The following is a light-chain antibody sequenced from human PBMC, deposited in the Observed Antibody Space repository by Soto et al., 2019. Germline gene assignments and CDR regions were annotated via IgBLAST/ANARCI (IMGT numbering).Light chain of an antibody. J-gene: IGKJ5*01. V-gene: IGKV2D-29*02. CDR3: MQSTQLPPT. CDR2: EVS. Sequence: VMTQTPLSLAAVPGQPGPISCKSSQSLLHITGETFLFWYLQKPGQSPQLLIYEVSTRVSGVPDRFSGSGSGTDFTLEISRVETDDVGIYYCMQSTQLPPTFGQGTRLEIK. CDR1: QSLLHITGETF.